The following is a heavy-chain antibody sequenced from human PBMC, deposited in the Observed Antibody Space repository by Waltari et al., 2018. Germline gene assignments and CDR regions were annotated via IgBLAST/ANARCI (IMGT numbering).Heavy chain of an antibody. V-gene: IGHV4-59*01. CDR3: ARHYYDSSGTNWFDP. CDR2: IYYSGST. CDR1: GGSISSYY. Sequence: QVQLQESGPGLVKPSETLSLTCTVSGGSISSYYWSWIRQPPGKGLEWIGYIYYSGSTNYNPARKSRVTISVDTSKNQFSLKLSFVTAADTAVYYCARHYYDSSGTNWFDPWGQGTLVTVSS. D-gene: IGHD3-22*01. J-gene: IGHJ5*02.